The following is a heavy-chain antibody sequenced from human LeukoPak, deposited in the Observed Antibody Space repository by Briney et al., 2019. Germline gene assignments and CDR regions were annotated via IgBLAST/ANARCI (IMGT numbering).Heavy chain of an antibody. CDR3: AMTFGD. Sequence: PSETLSLTCTVSGGSISSNYWSWIRQPPGKGLECIGYSHYSGSTNYNPSLETRVTISVDTSKNQFSLKLSSVTAADTAVYYCAMTFGDWGQGTLVTVSS. J-gene: IGHJ4*02. CDR2: SHYSGST. CDR1: GGSISSNY. V-gene: IGHV4-59*01. D-gene: IGHD3-10*01.